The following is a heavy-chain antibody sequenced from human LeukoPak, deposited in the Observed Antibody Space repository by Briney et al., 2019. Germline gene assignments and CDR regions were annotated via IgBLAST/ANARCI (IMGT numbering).Heavy chain of an antibody. CDR1: GFTFSSYA. Sequence: GGSLRLSCAASGFTFSSYAMSWVRQAPGKGLERVSAISGSGGSTYYADSVKGRFTISRDNSKNPLYLQMNSLRAEDTAVYYCAKGGGMTYYYYMDVWGKGTTVTVSS. CDR2: ISGSGGST. CDR3: AKGGGMTYYYYMDV. V-gene: IGHV3-23*01. D-gene: IGHD6-25*01. J-gene: IGHJ6*03.